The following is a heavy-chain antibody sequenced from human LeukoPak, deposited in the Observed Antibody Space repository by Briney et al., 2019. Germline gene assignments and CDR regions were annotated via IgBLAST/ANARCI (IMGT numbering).Heavy chain of an antibody. Sequence: GGSLRLSCAASTTVRSNYMTWVRQAPGKGLEWVSVIYSGGDTYYADSVKGRFTISRDNSQNTLYLQMNGLGVEDTGVYYCATNAVVVAATGVLDIWRQGTMVTVPS. J-gene: IGHJ3*02. CDR3: ATNAVVVAATGVLDI. CDR2: IYSGGDT. CDR1: TTVRSNY. V-gene: IGHV3-53*05. D-gene: IGHD2-15*01.